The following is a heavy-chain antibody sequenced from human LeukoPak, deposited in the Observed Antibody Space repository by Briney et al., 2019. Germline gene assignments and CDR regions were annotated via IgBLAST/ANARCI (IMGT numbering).Heavy chain of an antibody. V-gene: IGHV4-59*01. CDR3: ARDLGIVARSDAFDI. D-gene: IGHD3-22*01. CDR2: IYYSGST. J-gene: IGHJ3*02. CDR1: GGSISSYY. Sequence: PSETLSLTCTVSGGSISSYYWSWIRQPPGKGLEWIGYIYYSGSTNYNPSLKSRVTISVDTSKNQFSLKLSSVTAADTAVYYCARDLGIVARSDAFDIWGQGTMVTVSS.